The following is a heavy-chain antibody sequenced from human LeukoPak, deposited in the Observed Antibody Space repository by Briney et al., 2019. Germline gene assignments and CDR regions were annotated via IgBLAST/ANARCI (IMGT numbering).Heavy chain of an antibody. J-gene: IGHJ4*02. D-gene: IGHD3-10*01. CDR1: GFTFSTFG. CDR2: ISGSGGTT. Sequence: GRSLRLSCAASGFTFSTFGMNWVRQAPGKGLEWVSAISGSGGTTYYADSLKGRFSISRDNSKSTLFLQMNSLRVEDTAVYYCAKGAYDSGGYPPVTPDHWGQGTLVTVSS. V-gene: IGHV3-23*01. CDR3: AKGAYDSGGYPPVTPDH.